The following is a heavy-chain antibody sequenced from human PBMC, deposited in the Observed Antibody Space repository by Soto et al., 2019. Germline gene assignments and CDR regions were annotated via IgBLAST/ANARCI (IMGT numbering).Heavy chain of an antibody. CDR1: GGSFSGYY. D-gene: IGHD3-3*01. V-gene: IGHV4-34*01. Sequence: PSETLSLTCAVYGGSFSGYYWSWIRQPPGKGLEWIGEINHSGSTNYNPSLKSRVTISVDTSKNQFSLKLSSVTAADTAVYYCARGLGRVLGLLEWFSWFVPRGQGILVTVS. CDR3: ARGLGRVLGLLEWFSWFVP. J-gene: IGHJ5*02. CDR2: INHSGST.